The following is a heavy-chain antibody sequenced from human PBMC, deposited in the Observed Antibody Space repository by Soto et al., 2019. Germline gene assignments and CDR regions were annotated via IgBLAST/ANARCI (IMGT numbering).Heavy chain of an antibody. CDR1: GGSVSRGRNY. CDR2: IYYSGST. CDR3: ARGDYYGSGSYYNYYGMDV. J-gene: IGHJ6*02. Sequence: SETRSPTCTDCGGSVSRGRNYCRWIRQPPGKGLEWIGYIYYSGSTNYNPSLKSRVTISVDTSKNQFSLKLSSVTAADTAVYYCARGDYYGSGSYYNYYGMDVWGQGTTVT. V-gene: IGHV4-61*01. D-gene: IGHD3-10*01.